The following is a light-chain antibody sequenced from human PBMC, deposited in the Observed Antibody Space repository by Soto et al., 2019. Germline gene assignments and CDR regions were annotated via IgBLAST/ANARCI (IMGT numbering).Light chain of an antibody. CDR2: DAS. V-gene: IGKV1-5*01. CDR1: QSISSW. Sequence: DIQMTQSPSTLSASVGDRVTITCRASQSISSWLAWYQQKPGKAPKLLIYDASSLESGVPSRFSGSGSGTEFTFTISSLRPDDFATYSCQQYNSYPPYTFGQGTKLEIK. CDR3: QQYNSYPPYT. J-gene: IGKJ2*01.